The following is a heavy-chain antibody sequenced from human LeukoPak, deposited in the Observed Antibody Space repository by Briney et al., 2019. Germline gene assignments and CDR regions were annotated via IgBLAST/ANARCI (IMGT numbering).Heavy chain of an antibody. CDR3: ARAVDIVAPFDY. CDR1: GYTFTVYN. D-gene: IGHD5-12*01. Sequence: ASVKVSCKASGYTFTVYNMHWVRQAPGQGLEWMGWINPNSGGTNYAQRFQGRVTMTRDTSISTAYMELSRLRSDDTAVYYCARAVDIVAPFDYWGQGTLVTVSS. V-gene: IGHV1-2*02. J-gene: IGHJ4*02. CDR2: INPNSGGT.